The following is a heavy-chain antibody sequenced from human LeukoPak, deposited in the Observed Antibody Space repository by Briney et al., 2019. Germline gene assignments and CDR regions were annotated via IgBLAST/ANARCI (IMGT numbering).Heavy chain of an antibody. CDR3: ARELRFSGSYVRLGASVGNWFDP. D-gene: IGHD3-10*01. CDR1: GGSISSGSYY. Sequence: PSETLSLTCIVSGGSISSGSYYWSWIRQPPGKGLEWIGYIYYIGSTNYNPSLKSRVTISVDTSKNQFSLKLSSVTAADTAVYYCARELRFSGSYVRLGASVGNWFDPWGQGTLVTVSS. CDR2: IYYIGST. V-gene: IGHV4-61*01. J-gene: IGHJ5*02.